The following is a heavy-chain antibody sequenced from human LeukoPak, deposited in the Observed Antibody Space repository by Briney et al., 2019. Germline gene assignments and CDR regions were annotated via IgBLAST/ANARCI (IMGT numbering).Heavy chain of an antibody. D-gene: IGHD3-10*01. J-gene: IGHJ3*02. CDR2: MTGSGVST. CDR3: ARGITSGHDAFDI. V-gene: IGHV3-23*01. CDR1: GFTFSNYA. Sequence: GGSLRLSCAASGFTFSNYAMNWVRQAPGKGLEWVSGMTGSGVSTSYADSVKGRFTISRDNSKNTLYLQMNSLRAEDTAVYYCARGITSGHDAFDIWGQGTMVTVSS.